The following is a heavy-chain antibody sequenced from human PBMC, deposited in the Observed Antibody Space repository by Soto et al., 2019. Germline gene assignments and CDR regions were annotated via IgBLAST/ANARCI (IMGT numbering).Heavy chain of an antibody. CDR2: IFSTGGI. V-gene: IGHV4-61*01. CDR1: GGSISSGYYY. D-gene: IGHD2-21*02. J-gene: IGHJ3*02. CDR3: AKLQYTVVTALDI. Sequence: SETLSLTCSVSGGSISSGYYYWSWIRQSPGKGLEFIGCIFSTGGINYNPALKSRITISRDTSKNQLSLKLTSVTAADTAVYFCAKLQYTVVTALDIWGQGTMVTVSS.